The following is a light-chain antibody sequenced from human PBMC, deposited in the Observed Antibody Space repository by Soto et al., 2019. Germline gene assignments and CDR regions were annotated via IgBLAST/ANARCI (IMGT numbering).Light chain of an antibody. CDR3: QQYDNWPLT. CDR1: KSISSN. V-gene: IGKV3-15*01. CDR2: GVS. Sequence: EIVMTQSPVTPSASPGERVTLSCRTNKSISSNLAWYQQKRGQAPRLLISGVSTRASGVPDRFSGSGSVADFTLTISSLQSEDFAVYYCQQYDNWPLTFGGGTKVDI. J-gene: IGKJ4*01.